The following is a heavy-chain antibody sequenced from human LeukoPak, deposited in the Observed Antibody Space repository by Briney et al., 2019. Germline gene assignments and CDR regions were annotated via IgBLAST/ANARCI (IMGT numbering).Heavy chain of an antibody. Sequence: PGGSLRLSCAVSGFTFNAYSMNWVRQAPGQGMEWVSSITSSGSYIYYRDSLKGRFTISRDNAKNSLYLQLNSLRDDDTAVYYCARGADSGYDSTGSFDYWGQGALVTVSS. CDR3: ARGADSGYDSTGSFDY. CDR2: ITSSGSYI. CDR1: GFTFNAYS. D-gene: IGHD5-12*01. V-gene: IGHV3-21*01. J-gene: IGHJ4*02.